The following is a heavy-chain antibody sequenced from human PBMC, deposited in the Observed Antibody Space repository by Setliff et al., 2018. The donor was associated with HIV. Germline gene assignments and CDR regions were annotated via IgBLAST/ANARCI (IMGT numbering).Heavy chain of an antibody. Sequence: PGGSLRLSCAASGFTFSSYEMNWVRQAPGKGLEWVSYISGGDRTIYYADSVKGRFTISRDDAKNSLYLQMNSLRDEDTAVYYCARLAAGTYSDYFDFWGQGTLVTVSS. D-gene: IGHD1-26*01. CDR2: ISGGDRTI. CDR3: ARLAAGTYSDYFDF. V-gene: IGHV3-48*03. J-gene: IGHJ4*02. CDR1: GFTFSSYE.